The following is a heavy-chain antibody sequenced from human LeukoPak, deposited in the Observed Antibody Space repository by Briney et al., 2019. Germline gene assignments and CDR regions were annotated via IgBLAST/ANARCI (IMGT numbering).Heavy chain of an antibody. J-gene: IGHJ4*02. V-gene: IGHV3-30*18. D-gene: IGHD3-10*01. Sequence: GGSLRLSCAASGFTFSSYAMSWVRQAPGKGLEWVALISHDGSNKYYADSVKGRFTISRDNSKNTLYLQMNSLRAEDTAVYYCAKDHTMIRGVHAGFDYWGQGTLVTVSS. CDR1: GFTFSSYA. CDR2: ISHDGSNK. CDR3: AKDHTMIRGVHAGFDY.